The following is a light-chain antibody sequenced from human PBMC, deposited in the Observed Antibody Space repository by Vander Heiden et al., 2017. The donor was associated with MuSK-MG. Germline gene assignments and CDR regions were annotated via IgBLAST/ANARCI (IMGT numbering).Light chain of an antibody. CDR2: AAS. J-gene: IGKJ1*01. V-gene: IGKV1-39*01. CDR1: QSISSY. Sequence: IQINPSPSSLSASVGDRVTSTCRASQSISSYLNWYQQKPGKAPKLLIYAASSLQSGVPSRFSGSGSGTDFTLTISSLQPEDVATYYGQQSYSTAWTFGQGTKVEIK. CDR3: QQSYSTAWT.